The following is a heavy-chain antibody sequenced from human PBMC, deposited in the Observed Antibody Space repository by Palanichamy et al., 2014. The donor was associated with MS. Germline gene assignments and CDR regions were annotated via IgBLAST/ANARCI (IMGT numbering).Heavy chain of an antibody. J-gene: IGHJ4*02. V-gene: IGHV4-4*02. D-gene: IGHD3-10*01. CDR1: GASVRSLNW. CDR3: AGTKGSEFRYGSSGLLDK. Sequence: QVQLQESGPGLVTPSGTLSLTCAVSGASVRSLNWWTWVRQAPRKGLERIGEAFYSGSAKYNPSLKSRVAISVDQSQNQFSLEVTSVTVADTAVYFCAGTKGSEFRYGSSGLLDKWGQGHLVIVSS. CDR2: AFYSGSA.